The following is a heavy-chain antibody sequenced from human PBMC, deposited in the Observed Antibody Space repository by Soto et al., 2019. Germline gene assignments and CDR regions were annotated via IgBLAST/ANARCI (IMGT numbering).Heavy chain of an antibody. CDR3: ARGWERLDY. Sequence: QVQLVESGGGVVQPGRSLRLSCAASGFAFSSYAMDWVRQAPGKGLEWVAVISYDGSNKYYAESVKGRFTISRDNSKNTLYQQMNSLRDEDTAVYYCARGWERLDYWGQGTLVTVSS. CDR2: ISYDGSNK. V-gene: IGHV3-30-3*01. D-gene: IGHD1-26*01. J-gene: IGHJ4*02. CDR1: GFAFSSYA.